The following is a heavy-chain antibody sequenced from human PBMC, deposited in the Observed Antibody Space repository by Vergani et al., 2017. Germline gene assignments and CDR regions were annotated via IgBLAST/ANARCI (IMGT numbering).Heavy chain of an antibody. J-gene: IGHJ6*02. CDR3: AIDRYYLGAGGYPYYYCYGLDV. Sequence: EVQLVESGGGLVKRGGSLRLSCAASGFTFSSYSMNWVRQAPGKGLEWVSSISSSSSYIHYSDSLKGRFTISRDNAKSSLYLQMNSLRAEDTGVYYCAIDRYYLGAGGYPYYYCYGLDVWGQGTTLTVSS. CDR1: GFTFSSYS. CDR2: ISSSSSYI. D-gene: IGHD3-10*01. V-gene: IGHV3-21*01.